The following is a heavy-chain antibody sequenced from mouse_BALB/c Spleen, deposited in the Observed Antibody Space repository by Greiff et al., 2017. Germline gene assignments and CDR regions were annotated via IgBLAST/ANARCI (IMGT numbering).Heavy chain of an antibody. CDR2: ISNLAYSI. D-gene: IGHD2-4*01. CDR3: ASGITTAYAMDY. J-gene: IGHJ4*01. V-gene: IGHV5-15*02. Sequence: EVQGVESGGGLVQPGGSRKLSCAASGFTFSDYGMAWVRQAPGKGPEWVAFISNLAYSIYYADTVTGRFTISRENAKNTLYLEMSSLRSEDTAMYYCASGITTAYAMDYWGQGTSVTVSS. CDR1: GFTFSDYG.